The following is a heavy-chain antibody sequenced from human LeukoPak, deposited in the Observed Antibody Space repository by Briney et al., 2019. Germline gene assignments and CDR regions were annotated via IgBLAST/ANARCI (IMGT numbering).Heavy chain of an antibody. D-gene: IGHD5-12*01. CDR3: AKGSDYDPPYYYYYMDV. CDR1: GFTFNNYG. CDR2: IRGGGGST. J-gene: IGHJ6*03. Sequence: GGSLRLSCAASGFTFNNYGMNWVRQAPGKGLEWVSGIRGGGGSTYYADSAKGRFTISRDNSKNTLYLQMNSLRAEDTAVYYCAKGSDYDPPYYYYYMDVWGKGTTVTISS. V-gene: IGHV3-23*01.